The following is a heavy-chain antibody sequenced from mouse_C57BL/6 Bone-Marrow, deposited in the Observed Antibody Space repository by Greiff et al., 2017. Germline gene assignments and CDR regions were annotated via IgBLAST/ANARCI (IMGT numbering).Heavy chain of an antibody. CDR3: AREAIDYYGSSYPYYYAMDY. Sequence: QVQLQQSGAELARPGASVKLSCKASGYTFTSYGISWVKQRPGQGLEWIGEIYPRSGNTYYNEKFKGKATLTADKSSSTAYMELRSLTSEDSAVYFCAREAIDYYGSSYPYYYAMDYWGQGTSVTVSS. CDR2: IYPRSGNT. CDR1: GYTFTSYG. D-gene: IGHD1-1*01. V-gene: IGHV1-81*01. J-gene: IGHJ4*01.